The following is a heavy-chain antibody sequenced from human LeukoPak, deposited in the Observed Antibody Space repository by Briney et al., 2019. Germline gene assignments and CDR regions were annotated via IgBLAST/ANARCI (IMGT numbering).Heavy chain of an antibody. J-gene: IGHJ5*02. CDR3: ARDLADFWSGYLLDP. V-gene: IGHV1-69*01. D-gene: IGHD3-3*01. Sequence: SVKVSCKAFGGTFSSYAISWVRQAPGQGLEWMGGIIPIFGTANYAQKFQGRVTITADESTSTAYMELSSLRSEDTAVYYCARDLADFWSGYLLDPWGQGTLVTVSS. CDR2: IIPIFGTA. CDR1: GGTFSSYA.